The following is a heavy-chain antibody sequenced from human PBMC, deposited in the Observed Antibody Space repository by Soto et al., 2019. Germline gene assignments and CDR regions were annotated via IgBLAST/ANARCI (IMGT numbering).Heavy chain of an antibody. CDR2: ISHDGSDK. CDR1: GFTFNSYG. V-gene: IGHV3-30*18. J-gene: IGHJ4*02. CDR3: AKDLHSYDSSGYFSD. Sequence: GGSLRLSWAASGFTFNSYGMHWVRQAPGKGLEWVSLISHDGSDKYYADSVKGRFTISRDSSKNRMYLQMNSLRAEDTAVYYCAKDLHSYDSSGYFSDWGQGTLVTVSS. D-gene: IGHD3-22*01.